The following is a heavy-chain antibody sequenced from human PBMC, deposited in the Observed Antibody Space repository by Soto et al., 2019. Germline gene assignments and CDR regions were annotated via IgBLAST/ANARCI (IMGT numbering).Heavy chain of an antibody. J-gene: IGHJ4*02. D-gene: IGHD1-26*01. CDR1: GFTFSSYG. Sequence: PGGSLRLSCAASGFTFSSYGMNWVRQAPGKGLVCVSGIRSDGDSTYNAESVKGRFTVSRDGSKNTVYLQMNSLRAEDTAVYYCAKGKGVGATPDGANCWGQGTLVTVSS. CDR2: IRSDGDST. V-gene: IGHV3-23*01. CDR3: AKGKGVGATPDGANC.